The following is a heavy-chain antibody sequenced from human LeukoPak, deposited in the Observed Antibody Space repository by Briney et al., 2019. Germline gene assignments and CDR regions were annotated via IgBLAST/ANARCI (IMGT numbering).Heavy chain of an antibody. D-gene: IGHD2-15*01. V-gene: IGHV4-30-4*01. CDR2: IYYSGST. J-gene: IGHJ4*02. CDR1: GGSISSGDYY. CDR3: AGSYHCSGGSCYDY. Sequence: SQTLSLTCTVSGGSISSGDYYWSWIRQPPGKGLEWIGYIYYSGSTYYNPSLKSRVTISVDTSKNQFSLKLSSVTAADTAVYYCAGSYHCSGGSCYDYWGQGTLITVSP.